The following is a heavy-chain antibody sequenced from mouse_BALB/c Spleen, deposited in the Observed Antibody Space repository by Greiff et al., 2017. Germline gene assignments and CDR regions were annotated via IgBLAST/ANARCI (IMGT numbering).Heavy chain of an antibody. CDR3: ARDRDYGSPYYAMDY. CDR1: GFSLTSYG. J-gene: IGHJ4*01. Sequence: VMLVESGPGLVAPSQSLSITCTVSGFSLTSYGVHWVRQPPGKGLEWLGVIWAGGSTNYNSALMSRLSISKDNSKSQVFLKMNSLQTDDTAMYYCARDRDYGSPYYAMDYWGQGTSVTVSS. CDR2: IWAGGST. V-gene: IGHV2-9*02. D-gene: IGHD1-1*01.